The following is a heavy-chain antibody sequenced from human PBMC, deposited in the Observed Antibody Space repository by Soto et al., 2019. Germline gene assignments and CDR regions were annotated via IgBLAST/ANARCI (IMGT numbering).Heavy chain of an antibody. Sequence: SGPTLVNPTETLTLTCSVSGFSLANGRMGVSWIRQPPGKALEWLAHFFSDTERSYSTSMQSRLNMYKDSSGSQVVLTMTNMAPADTATYFCARMDGDYNYYGLDVWGHGIAVTVSS. J-gene: IGHJ6*02. V-gene: IGHV2-26*01. CDR1: GFSLANGRMG. D-gene: IGHD4-17*01. CDR2: FFSDTER. CDR3: ARMDGDYNYYGLDV.